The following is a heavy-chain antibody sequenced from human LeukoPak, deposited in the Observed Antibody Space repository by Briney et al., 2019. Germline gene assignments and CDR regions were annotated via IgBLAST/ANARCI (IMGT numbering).Heavy chain of an antibody. J-gene: IGHJ1*01. D-gene: IGHD2-2*01. CDR2: ISRSGTT. V-gene: IGHV4-30-4*01. CDR3: ASYCSSSSCHGYFPH. CDR1: AASVSRGDYY. Sequence: TSETLSLTCTVSAASVSRGDYYCSWIRQSPGKVLEWVGYISRSGTTHYNPSLKSRTTISIDTSKNQFTLHLTSVTAADTALYYCASYCSSSSCHGYFPHWGQGALVTAS.